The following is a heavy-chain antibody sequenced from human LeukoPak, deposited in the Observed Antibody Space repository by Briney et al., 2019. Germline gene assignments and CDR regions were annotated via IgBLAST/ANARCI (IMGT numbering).Heavy chain of an antibody. CDR2: IKSKTDGGTT. CDR3: TTEPELLWFGESMYYFDY. D-gene: IGHD3-10*01. CDR1: GFTFSNAW. Sequence: PGGSLRLSCAASGFTFSNAWMSWVRQAPGKGLEWVGRIKSKTDGGTTDYAAPVKGRFTISRDDSKNTLYLQMNSLKTEDTAVYYCTTEPELLWFGESMYYFDYWGQGTLVTVSS. J-gene: IGHJ4*02. V-gene: IGHV3-15*01.